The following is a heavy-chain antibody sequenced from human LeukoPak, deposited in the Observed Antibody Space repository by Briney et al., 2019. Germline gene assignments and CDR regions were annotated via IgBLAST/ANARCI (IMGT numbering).Heavy chain of an antibody. CDR1: GGSISSYY. CDR2: IYYSGST. V-gene: IGHV4-59*08. J-gene: IGHJ6*03. Sequence: SETLSLTCTVSGGSISSYYWSWIRQPPGKGLEWIGYIYYSGSTNYNPSLKSRVTISVDTSKNQFSLKLSSVTAADTAVYYCARRYYYYYYMDVWGKGTTVTVSS. CDR3: ARRYYYYYYMDV.